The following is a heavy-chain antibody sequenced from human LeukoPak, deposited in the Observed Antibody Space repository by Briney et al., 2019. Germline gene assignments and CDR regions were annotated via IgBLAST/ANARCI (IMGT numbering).Heavy chain of an antibody. J-gene: IGHJ3*02. D-gene: IGHD3-9*01. CDR2: IYYSGST. CDR1: GGSISSYY. V-gene: IGHV4-59*01. CDR3: ARGPYYDILTGYPDAFDI. Sequence: SETLSLTCTDSGGSISSYYWSWIRQPPGQGLECIGYIYYSGSTNYNPSLKSRVTIAVDTSKNQFSLKLSSVTAADTAVYYCARGPYYDILTGYPDAFDIWGQGTMVTVSS.